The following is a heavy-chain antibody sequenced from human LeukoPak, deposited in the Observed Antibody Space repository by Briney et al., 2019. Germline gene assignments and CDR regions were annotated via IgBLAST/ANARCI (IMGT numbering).Heavy chain of an antibody. CDR3: ARVSLSSGCLSN. CDR1: GFTFSSYW. V-gene: IGHV3-74*01. D-gene: IGHD6-19*01. CDR2: INSDGSST. Sequence: GGSLRLSCAASGFTFSSYWMHWVRQAPGKGLVWVSRINSDGSSTSYADSVKGRFTISRDNAKNTLFLQMNGLRAEDTAVYYCARVSLSSGCLSNWGQGTLVTVSS. J-gene: IGHJ4*02.